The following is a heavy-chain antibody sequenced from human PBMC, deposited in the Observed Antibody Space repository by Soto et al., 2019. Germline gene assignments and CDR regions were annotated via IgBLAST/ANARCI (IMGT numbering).Heavy chain of an antibody. Sequence: GGSLRLSCAASGFSFSNYAMNWVRQAPGKGLEWVSAISAGGSNTNYADSVKGRFTISSDNSKNTLYLQMNGLRADDTAVYYCAKEYSTSFDYWGQGTPVTVS. CDR3: AKEYSTSFDY. CDR1: GFSFSNYA. V-gene: IGHV3-23*01. J-gene: IGHJ4*02. CDR2: ISAGGSNT. D-gene: IGHD6-6*01.